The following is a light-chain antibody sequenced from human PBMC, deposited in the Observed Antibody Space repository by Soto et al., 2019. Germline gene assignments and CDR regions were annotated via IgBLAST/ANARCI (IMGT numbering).Light chain of an antibody. CDR3: PQSYSTPFT. CDR2: AAS. Sequence: DIQLTQSPSSLSASVGDRVTITCRASQSISSYLNWYQQKPGKAPKLLIYAASSLQSGVPSRFSGSGSGTDFTLTISSLQPEDFATYYGPQSYSTPFTFGPGTKVDIK. V-gene: IGKV1-39*01. J-gene: IGKJ3*01. CDR1: QSISSY.